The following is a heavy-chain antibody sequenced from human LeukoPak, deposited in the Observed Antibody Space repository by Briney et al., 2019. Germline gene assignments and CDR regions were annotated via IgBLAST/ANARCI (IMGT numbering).Heavy chain of an antibody. J-gene: IGHJ3*02. V-gene: IGHV4-34*01. CDR3: ARRGYSYGPNDAFDI. Sequence: SETLSLTCAVYGGSFSGYYWSWIRQPPGKGLEWIGEINHSGSTNYNPSLKSRVTISVDTSKNQFSLKLSSVTAADTAVYYCARRGYSYGPNDAFDIWGQGTMVTVTS. CDR1: GGSFSGYY. CDR2: INHSGST. D-gene: IGHD5-18*01.